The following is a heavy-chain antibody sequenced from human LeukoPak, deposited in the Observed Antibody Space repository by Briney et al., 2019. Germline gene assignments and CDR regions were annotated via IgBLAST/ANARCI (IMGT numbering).Heavy chain of an antibody. D-gene: IGHD3-10*01. CDR2: IYTSGST. V-gene: IGHV4-4*07. CDR3: ARASNYYGSGNRASYYGMDV. Sequence: SETLSLTCTVSGGSISSYYWSWIRQPAGKGLEWIGRIYTSGSTNYNPSLKSRVTMSVDTSKNQFSLKLSSVTAADTAVYYCARASNYYGSGNRASYYGMDVWGQGTTVTVSS. CDR1: GGSISSYY. J-gene: IGHJ6*02.